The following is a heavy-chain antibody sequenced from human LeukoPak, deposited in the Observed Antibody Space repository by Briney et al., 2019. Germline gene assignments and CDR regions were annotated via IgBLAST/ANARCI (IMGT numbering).Heavy chain of an antibody. CDR1: GFTFSSYE. CDR3: TSCWGSGWYWIDY. CDR2: IRSKAYGGTT. D-gene: IGHD6-19*01. Sequence: GGSLRLSCAASGFTFSSYEMNWVRQAPGKGLEWVGFIRSKAYGGTTEYAASVKGRFTISRDDSKSIAYLQMNSLKTEDTAVYYCTSCWGSGWYWIDYWGQGTLVTVSS. J-gene: IGHJ4*02. V-gene: IGHV3-49*04.